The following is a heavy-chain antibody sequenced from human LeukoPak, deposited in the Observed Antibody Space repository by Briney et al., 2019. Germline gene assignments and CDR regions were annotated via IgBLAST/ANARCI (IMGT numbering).Heavy chain of an antibody. CDR3: VRRSSSTYWYFDL. J-gene: IGHJ2*01. Sequence: SETLSLTCTVSGGSISSSSYYWGWIRQPPGKGLEWIGNIYYSGSTNYNPSLQSRVTISVDTSNDQFSLKLSSVTAADTAVYYCVRRSSSTYWYFDLWGRGTLVTVSS. V-gene: IGHV4-39*07. D-gene: IGHD6-6*01. CDR2: IYYSGST. CDR1: GGSISSSSYY.